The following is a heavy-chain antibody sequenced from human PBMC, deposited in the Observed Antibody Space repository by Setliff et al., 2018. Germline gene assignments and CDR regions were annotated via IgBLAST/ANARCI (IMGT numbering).Heavy chain of an antibody. CDR3: AREQWLDPPGYYYMDV. V-gene: IGHV4-4*07. CDR2: IYIGGSA. CDR1: GGSISSYY. J-gene: IGHJ6*03. D-gene: IGHD6-19*01. Sequence: PSETLSLTCTVSGGSISSYYWSWIRQPAGKGLEWIGHIYIGGSANYNPSLKSRVTMSIATSKNQFSLKLNSKTAADMAVYYCAREQWLDPPGYYYMDVWAKGTTVTVSS.